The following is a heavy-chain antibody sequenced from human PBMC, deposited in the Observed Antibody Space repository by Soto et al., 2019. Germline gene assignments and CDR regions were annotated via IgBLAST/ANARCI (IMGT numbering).Heavy chain of an antibody. V-gene: IGHV4-31*03. CDR3: ASDQDLAPPVWGY. Sequence: SETLSLTCSVSGDSIGSGGHYWNWIRQHPEKGLEWIGYYSGSTHYNPSLRSRLRISLDKSKNQFFLRLTSVTAADTARYYCASDQDLAPPVWGYWGQAIQVTVSS. D-gene: IGHD3-16*01. CDR2: YSGST. CDR1: GDSIGSGGHY. J-gene: IGHJ4*02.